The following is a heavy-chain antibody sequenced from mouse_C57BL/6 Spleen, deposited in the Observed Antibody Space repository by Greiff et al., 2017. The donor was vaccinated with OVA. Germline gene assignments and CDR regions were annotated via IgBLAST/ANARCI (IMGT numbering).Heavy chain of an antibody. D-gene: IGHD1-1*02. J-gene: IGHJ4*01. CDR3: AREDYAGDYAMDY. CDR1: GYTFTSYW. Sequence: VQLQQPGTELVKPGASVKLSCKASGYTFTSYWMHWVKQRPGQGLEWIGNINPSNGGTNYNEKFKSKATLTVDKSSSTAYMQLSSLTSEDSAVYYCAREDYAGDYAMDYWGQGTSVTVSS. CDR2: INPSNGGT. V-gene: IGHV1-53*01.